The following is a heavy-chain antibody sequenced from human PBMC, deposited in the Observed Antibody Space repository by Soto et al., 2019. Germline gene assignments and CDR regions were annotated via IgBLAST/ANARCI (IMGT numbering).Heavy chain of an antibody. CDR1: GDSVSNNRAA. D-gene: IGHD6-6*01. V-gene: IGHV6-1*01. CDR3: ARGGVAAPSTYYYYSGMDV. Sequence: LTLTCAISGDSVSNNRAAWKWIRQSPSRGLEWLGRTYYRSKWYNDYAVSVKSRITISPDTSKNQFSLQLNSVTPEDTAVYYCARGGVAAPSTYYYYSGMDVRGQGTTVTVSS. J-gene: IGHJ6*02. CDR2: TYYRSKWYN.